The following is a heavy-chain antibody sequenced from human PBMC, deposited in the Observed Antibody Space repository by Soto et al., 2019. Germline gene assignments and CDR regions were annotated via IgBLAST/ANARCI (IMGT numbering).Heavy chain of an antibody. CDR2: IKQDGSEK. D-gene: IGHD4-17*01. CDR3: ARSATVWASAFDI. Sequence: GGSLRLSCAASGFTFRSYWMSWVRQAPGKGLEWVANIKQDGSEKYYVDSVKGRFTISRDNAKNSLYLQMNSLRVEDTAVYYCARSATVWASAFDIWGQGTMVTVSS. V-gene: IGHV3-7*01. CDR1: GFTFRSYW. J-gene: IGHJ3*02.